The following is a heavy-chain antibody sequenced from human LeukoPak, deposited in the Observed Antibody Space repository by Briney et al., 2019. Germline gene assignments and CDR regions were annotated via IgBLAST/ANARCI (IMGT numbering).Heavy chain of an antibody. D-gene: IGHD6-13*01. J-gene: IGHJ4*02. CDR2: IIPIFGTA. CDR1: GGTFSSYA. CDR3: ARDGIAAAGTFDY. Sequence: SVKVSCKASGGTFSSYAISWVRQAPGQGLEWMGGIIPIFGTANYAQKFQGRVTITTDESTSTAYMELSSLRSEDTAVYYCARDGIAAAGTFDYWGQGTLVTVSS. V-gene: IGHV1-69*05.